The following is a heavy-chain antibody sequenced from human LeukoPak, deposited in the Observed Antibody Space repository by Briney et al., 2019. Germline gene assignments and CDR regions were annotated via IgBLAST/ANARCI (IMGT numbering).Heavy chain of an antibody. CDR3: ARHHTPCTTGTTHYYYYMDV. Sequence: GEYLKISCKGSGYSFTSYWIGWVRQMPGKGLELRGIIFPGDSDTRYSPSFQGQVNISADKSISTAYLQWSSLRASDTAMYYCARHHTPCTTGTTHYYYYMDVWGKGTTVTVSS. CDR1: GYSFTSYW. V-gene: IGHV5-51*01. CDR2: IFPGDSDT. D-gene: IGHD1-1*01. J-gene: IGHJ6*03.